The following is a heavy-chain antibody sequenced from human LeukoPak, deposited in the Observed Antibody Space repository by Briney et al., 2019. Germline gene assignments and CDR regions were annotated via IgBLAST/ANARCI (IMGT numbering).Heavy chain of an antibody. V-gene: IGHV3-33*01. D-gene: IGHD6-19*01. CDR2: IWYDGQNK. CDR1: GFTFSKYG. Sequence: GGSLRLSCVASGFTFSKYGMHWVRQAPGKGLERLAIIWYDGQNKYYADSVKGRFTISRDNSKNTLFLEMTDLRAEDTAVYYCAREWGLIAVAGGPGYWGQGALVTVSS. CDR3: AREWGLIAVAGGPGY. J-gene: IGHJ4*02.